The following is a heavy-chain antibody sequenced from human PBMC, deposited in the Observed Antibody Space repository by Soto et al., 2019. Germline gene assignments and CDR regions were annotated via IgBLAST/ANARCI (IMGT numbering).Heavy chain of an antibody. CDR3: ARGGVSTRTFDY. J-gene: IGHJ4*02. Sequence: GESLKISYKGSGYNFAVYWIAWVRQMPGKGLELMGIIYPSDSDTRYRPSFQGQVTISADKSISSAYLQWSSLRASDTAMYYCARGGVSTRTFDYWGQGTPVTVSS. V-gene: IGHV5-51*01. CDR2: IYPSDSDT. CDR1: GYNFAVYW. D-gene: IGHD3-3*01.